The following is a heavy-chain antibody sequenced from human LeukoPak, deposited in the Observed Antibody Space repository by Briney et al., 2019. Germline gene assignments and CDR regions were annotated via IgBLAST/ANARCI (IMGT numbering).Heavy chain of an antibody. D-gene: IGHD6-13*01. CDR2: IWYDGSGK. CDR3: ARDYSSSWDY. J-gene: IGHJ4*02. V-gene: IGHV3-33*01. Sequence: GSLRLSCAASGFTFSRYSMHWVRQAPGKGLEWVAIIWYDGSGKYYADSVKGRFTISRDNSSNTLYLQMNSLRVEDTALYYCARDYSSSWDYWGQGTLVTVSS. CDR1: GFTFSRYS.